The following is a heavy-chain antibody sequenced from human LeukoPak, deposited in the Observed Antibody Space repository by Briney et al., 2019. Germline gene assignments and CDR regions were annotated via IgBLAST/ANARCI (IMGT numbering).Heavy chain of an antibody. J-gene: IGHJ4*02. D-gene: IGHD5-24*01. V-gene: IGHV3-30-3*01. CDR3: ARDGDGYNINY. Sequence: GGSLRLSCAASGFTFGSYAMHWVRQAPGKGLEWVAVISYDGSNKYYADSVKGRFTISRDNSKNTLYLQMNSLRAEDTAVYYCARDGDGYNINYWGQGTLVTVSS. CDR1: GFTFGSYA. CDR2: ISYDGSNK.